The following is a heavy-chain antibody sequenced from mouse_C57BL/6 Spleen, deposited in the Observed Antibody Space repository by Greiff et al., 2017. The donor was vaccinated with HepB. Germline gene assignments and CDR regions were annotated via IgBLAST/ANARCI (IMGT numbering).Heavy chain of an antibody. CDR1: GYTFTSYW. Sequence: QVQLQQPGAELVKPGASVKLSCKASGYTFTSYWMHWVKQRPGQGLEWIGMIHPNSGSTNYNEKFKSKATLTVDKSSSTAYMQLSSLTSEDSAVYYCGRWGWDAMDYWGQGTSVTVSS. CDR3: GRWGWDAMDY. CDR2: IHPNSGST. V-gene: IGHV1-64*01. J-gene: IGHJ4*01.